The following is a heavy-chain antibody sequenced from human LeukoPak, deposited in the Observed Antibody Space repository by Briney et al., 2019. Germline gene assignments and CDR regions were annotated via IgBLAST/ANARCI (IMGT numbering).Heavy chain of an antibody. Sequence: ETLSLTCAVYGGSFSGYYWTWIRQPPGKGLEWVSSISSSSSYIYYADSVKGRFTISRDNSKNTLYLQMNSLRAEDTAVYYCARDLALSEQQLGIDYHYYGMDVWGQGTTVTVSS. J-gene: IGHJ6*02. V-gene: IGHV3-21*01. D-gene: IGHD6-13*01. CDR3: ARDLALSEQQLGIDYHYYGMDV. CDR2: ISSSSSYI. CDR1: GGSFSGYY.